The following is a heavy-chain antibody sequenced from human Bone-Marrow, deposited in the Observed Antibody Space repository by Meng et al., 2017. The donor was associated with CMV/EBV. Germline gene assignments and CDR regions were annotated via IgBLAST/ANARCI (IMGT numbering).Heavy chain of an antibody. D-gene: IGHD4-23*01. J-gene: IGHJ4*02. V-gene: IGHV3-48*03. CDR1: GFTFSSYE. Sequence: GGSLRLSCAASGFTFSSYEMNWVRQAPGKGLEWVSYISSSGSSIYYADSVKGRFTISRDNAKNSLYLQMNSLRAEDTAVYHCSRDYRSVVDYWGQGTLVTVSS. CDR2: ISSSGSSI. CDR3: SRDYRSVVDY.